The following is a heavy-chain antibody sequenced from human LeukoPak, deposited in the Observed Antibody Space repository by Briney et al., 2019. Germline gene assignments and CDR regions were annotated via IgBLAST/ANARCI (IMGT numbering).Heavy chain of an antibody. J-gene: IGHJ5*02. D-gene: IGHD6-13*01. Sequence: SGPTLVNPTQTLTLTCTFSGFPLSTSGVAVGWIRQPPGKALEWLALIYWDDDKRYSPSLKSRLTITKDTSKNQVVLTTTNMDPVDTATYYCAHRLSSWWFDPWGQGTLVTVSS. CDR1: GFPLSTSGVA. CDR3: AHRLSSWWFDP. V-gene: IGHV2-5*02. CDR2: IYWDDDK.